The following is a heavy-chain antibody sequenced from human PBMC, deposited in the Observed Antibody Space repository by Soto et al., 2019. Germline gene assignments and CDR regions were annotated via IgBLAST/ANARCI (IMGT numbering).Heavy chain of an antibody. V-gene: IGHV1-8*01. CDR3: ARGTGSYSSGWPYYYYYYMDV. CDR1: GYTFTSYD. J-gene: IGHJ6*03. CDR2: MNPNSGNT. Sequence: VSVKVSCKASGYTFTSYDINWVRQATGQGLEWMGWMNPNSGNTGYAQKFQGRVTMTRNTSISTAYMELSSLRSEDTAVYYCARGTGSYSSGWPYYYYYYMDVWGKGTTVTVSS. D-gene: IGHD6-19*01.